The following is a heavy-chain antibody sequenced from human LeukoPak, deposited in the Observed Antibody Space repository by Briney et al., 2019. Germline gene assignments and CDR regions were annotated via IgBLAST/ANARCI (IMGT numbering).Heavy chain of an antibody. D-gene: IGHD3-9*01. CDR2: IYYSGST. J-gene: IGHJ4*02. CDR3: ARGYDISSHDY. Sequence: SETLSLTCTVSGGSISSYYWSWIRQPPGKGLEWIGYIYYSGSTNYNPSLKSRVTISVDTSKNQFSLKLSSVTAADTAVYYCARGYDISSHDYWGQGTLVTVSS. CDR1: GGSISSYY. V-gene: IGHV4-59*01.